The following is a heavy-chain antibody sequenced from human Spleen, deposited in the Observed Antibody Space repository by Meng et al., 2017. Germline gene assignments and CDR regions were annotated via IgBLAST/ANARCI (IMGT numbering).Heavy chain of an antibody. CDR3: ARKAGNCISTTGYSLDY. J-gene: IGHJ4*02. D-gene: IGHD2-2*01. Sequence: ASVKVSCKASGYTFTSYGISWVRQAPGQGLEWMGWISAYNGNTNYAQKLQGRVTMTTDTSTSTAYMELRSLRSEDTAVYFCARKAGNCISTTGYSLDYWGQGTLVTVSS. CDR1: GYTFTSYG. CDR2: ISAYNGNT. V-gene: IGHV1-18*01.